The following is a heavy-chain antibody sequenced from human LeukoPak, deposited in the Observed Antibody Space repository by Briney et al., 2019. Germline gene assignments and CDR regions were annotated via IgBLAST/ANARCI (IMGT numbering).Heavy chain of an antibody. CDR1: GYTFTSYG. J-gene: IGHJ6*03. CDR2: ISAYNGNT. V-gene: IGHV1-18*01. Sequence: ASVKVSCKASGYTFTSYGISWVRQAPGQGLEWMGWISAYNGNTNYAQKLQGRVTMTTDTSTSTAYMELRSLRSDDTAVYYCARVGPDDSSGSYHYYYYYMDVWGKGTTVTVSS. CDR3: ARVGPDDSSGSYHYYYYYMDV. D-gene: IGHD1-26*01.